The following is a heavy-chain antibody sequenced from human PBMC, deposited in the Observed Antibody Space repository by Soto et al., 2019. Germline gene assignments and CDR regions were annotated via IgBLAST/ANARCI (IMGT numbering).Heavy chain of an antibody. CDR2: ISNIGSTI. CDR1: GFTFTSYS. Sequence: GGSLRLSCAASGFTFTSYSMNWVRQAPGKGLEWVSYISNIGSTIYYADSVKGRFTISRDNAKSSLYLQMNSLRDEDTAVYYCARTSIEYSSSLVWFDPWGQGTLVTVSS. J-gene: IGHJ5*02. D-gene: IGHD6-6*01. CDR3: ARTSIEYSSSLVWFDP. V-gene: IGHV3-48*02.